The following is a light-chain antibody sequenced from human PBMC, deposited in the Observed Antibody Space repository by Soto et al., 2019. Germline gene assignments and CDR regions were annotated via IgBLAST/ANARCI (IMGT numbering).Light chain of an antibody. CDR3: QHYGYSQWT. CDR1: QSVSSH. CDR2: GVY. J-gene: IGKJ1*01. V-gene: IGKV3-20*01. Sequence: EIVLTQSPATLSLSPGERATVSCRASQSVSSHLAWYQQKRGQAPRLLIYGVYTRASGIPDRFSGSGSGTEFTLTITRLEPEDSAVYFCQHYGYSQWTFGQGTKVDIK.